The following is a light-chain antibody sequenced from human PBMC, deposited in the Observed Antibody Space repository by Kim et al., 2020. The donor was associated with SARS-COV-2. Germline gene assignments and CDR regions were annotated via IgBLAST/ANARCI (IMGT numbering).Light chain of an antibody. J-gene: IGLJ3*02. CDR3: TSYTSSRTWV. V-gene: IGLV2-14*03. CDR1: SSDVGGYNS. Sequence: QSALTQPASVYGSPGQTITISCTGTSSDVGGYNSVSWYQQYPGRVPTLMIYDVTKQPSGVSHRFSGSKSGNTASLTISGLQTGDEAHYYCTSYTSSRTWVFGGGTKLTVL. CDR2: DVT.